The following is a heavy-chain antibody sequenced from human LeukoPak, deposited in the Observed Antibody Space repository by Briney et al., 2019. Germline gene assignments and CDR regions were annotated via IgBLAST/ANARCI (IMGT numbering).Heavy chain of an antibody. CDR3: ARGEYYYDGGY. Sequence: PGGSLGLSRAASGLTFSSYWMSWVRQAPGKGLEWVANIKQDGSQKYYVDSVRGRFTISRDNAKNSLYLQMNSLRVEDTAVYYCARGEYYYDGGYWGQGTLVTVSS. D-gene: IGHD3-22*01. CDR1: GLTFSSYW. J-gene: IGHJ4*02. V-gene: IGHV3-7*03. CDR2: IKQDGSQK.